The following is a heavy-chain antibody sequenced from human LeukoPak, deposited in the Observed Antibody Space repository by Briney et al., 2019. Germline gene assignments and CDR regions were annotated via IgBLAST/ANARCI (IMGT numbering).Heavy chain of an antibody. Sequence: PGGPLRLSWSGSGVTCSSYGMSWGRQAPGKGLEWVSLISGSGGGTKYADSVKGRFTISRDNSKNMLYLQMNSLRADDTAVYYCARPGTEAGYNIHFDHWGQGTLVPVSS. D-gene: IGHD5-24*01. CDR3: ARPGTEAGYNIHFDH. V-gene: IGHV3-23*01. J-gene: IGHJ4*02. CDR2: ISGSGGGT. CDR1: GVTCSSYG.